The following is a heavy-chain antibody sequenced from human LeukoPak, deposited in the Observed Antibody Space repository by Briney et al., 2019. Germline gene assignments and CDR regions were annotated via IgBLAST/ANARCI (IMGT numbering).Heavy chain of an antibody. CDR2: MNPNSGNT. V-gene: IGHV1-8*01. CDR3: ARGPSRITMVRGVKNWFDP. D-gene: IGHD3-10*01. Sequence: ASVKVSCKASGYTFTSYDINWVRQDTGQGLEWMGWMNPNSGNTGYAQKFQGRVTMTRNTSISTAYMELSSLRSEDTAVYYCARGPSRITMVRGVKNWFDPWGQGTLVTVSS. CDR1: GYTFTSYD. J-gene: IGHJ5*02.